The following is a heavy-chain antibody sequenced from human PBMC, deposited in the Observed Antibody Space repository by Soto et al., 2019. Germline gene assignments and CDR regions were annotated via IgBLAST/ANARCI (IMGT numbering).Heavy chain of an antibody. J-gene: IGHJ6*02. CDR1: GGSVSSGRYQ. CDR2: IYYTGTT. V-gene: IGHV4-61*01. CDR3: ARLQFYDLWSGSVPMDV. Sequence: SETLSLTCTVSGGSVSSGRYQWSWIRQSPGKGLEWIGYIYYTGTTNYNPSLKSRVTISVDTSKNQFSLKLTSVTAADTALYFCARLQFYDLWSGSVPMDVWGQGTAVTGSS. D-gene: IGHD3-3*01.